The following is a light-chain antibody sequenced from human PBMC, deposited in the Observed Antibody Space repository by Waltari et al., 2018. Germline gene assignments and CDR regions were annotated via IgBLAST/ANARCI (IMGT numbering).Light chain of an antibody. CDR1: SNHVGGYNS. J-gene: IGLJ2*01. V-gene: IGLV2-14*01. CDR2: DVS. Sequence: QSALTQPASVSGSPGQSVTIFCAGTSNHVGGYNSVSWYQEHPGQAPRVIIYDVSDRPSGVSDRFSGSKSGNTASLTISGLQAEDEADYYCSSQSSNDVVLFGGGTKLTVL. CDR3: SSQSSNDVVL.